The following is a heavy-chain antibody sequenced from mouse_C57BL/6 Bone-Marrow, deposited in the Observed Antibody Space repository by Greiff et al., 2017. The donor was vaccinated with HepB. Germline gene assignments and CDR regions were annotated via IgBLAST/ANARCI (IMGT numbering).Heavy chain of an antibody. D-gene: IGHD5-5*01. CDR1: GFNITDDY. CDR2: IDPENGDT. CDR3: PSPGLPVAY. V-gene: IGHV14-4*01. Sequence: DVKLVESGAELVRPGASVKLSCTASGFNITDDYMHWVKQRPEQGLEWIGWIDPENGDTEYASKFQGKATITADTSSNTAYLQLSSLTSEDTAVYYCPSPGLPVAYWGKGTMVTVSA. J-gene: IGHJ3*01.